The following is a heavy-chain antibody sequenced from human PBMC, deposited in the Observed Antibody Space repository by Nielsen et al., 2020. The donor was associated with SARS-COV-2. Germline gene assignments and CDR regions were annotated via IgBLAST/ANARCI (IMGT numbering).Heavy chain of an antibody. J-gene: IGHJ4*02. Sequence: GESLKISCTGSGFTFIDYSMNWVPQSPGKALEWVAPLSGDSNYIFYSELVKGRFTMSRDNGKNSLYLQMNTLRSEDTALYYCTRGFYSQSDCWGQGTLVTVSS. CDR2: LSGDSNYI. CDR1: GFTFIDYS. CDR3: TRGFYSQSDC. V-gene: IGHV3-21*01. D-gene: IGHD2-15*01.